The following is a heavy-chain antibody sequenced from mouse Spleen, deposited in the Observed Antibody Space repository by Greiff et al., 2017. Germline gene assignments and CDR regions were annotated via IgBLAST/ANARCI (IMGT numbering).Heavy chain of an antibody. CDR1: GFAFSSYD. J-gene: IGHJ2*01. Sequence: EVHLVESGGGLVKPGGSLKLSCAASGFAFSSYDMSWVRQTPEKRLEWVATISSGGSYTYYPDSVKGRFTISRDNARNTLYLQMSSLRSEDTALYYCARHLYGYDYWGQGTTLTVSS. V-gene: IGHV5-9*02. CDR3: ARHLYGYDY. CDR2: ISSGGSYT. D-gene: IGHD2-2*01.